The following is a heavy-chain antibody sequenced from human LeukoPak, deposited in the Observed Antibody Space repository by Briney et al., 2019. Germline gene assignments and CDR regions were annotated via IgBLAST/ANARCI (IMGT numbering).Heavy chain of an antibody. J-gene: IGHJ6*04. CDR2: IRSKAYGVTT. CDR3: SRADYYGSGSPMSLDV. Sequence: PGGSLRLSCAASGFTFSDYYMSWIRQAPGKGLEWVGFIRSKAYGVTTEHAASVKGRFTISRDDSKSIAYLQMNSLKTEDTAVYYCSRADYYGSGSPMSLDVWGKGTTVTVSS. CDR1: GFTFSDYY. D-gene: IGHD3-10*01. V-gene: IGHV3-49*03.